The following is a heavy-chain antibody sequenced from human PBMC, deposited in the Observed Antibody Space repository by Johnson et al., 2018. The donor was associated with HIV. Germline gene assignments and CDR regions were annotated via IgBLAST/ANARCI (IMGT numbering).Heavy chain of an antibody. CDR2: IYSGDST. CDR1: GFTVSSNY. Sequence: EVQLVESGGGLIQPGGSLRLSCAASGFTVSSNYMSWVRQAPGKGLEWDSVIYSGDSTYYADSVKGRFTISRDNSKNTLYVQMNSLRAEDTAVYYCARGIQPDAFDIWGQGTMVTVSS. D-gene: IGHD2-2*01. J-gene: IGHJ3*02. V-gene: IGHV3-53*01. CDR3: ARGIQPDAFDI.